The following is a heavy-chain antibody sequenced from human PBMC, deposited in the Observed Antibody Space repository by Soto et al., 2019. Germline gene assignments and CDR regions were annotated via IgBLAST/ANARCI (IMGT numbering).Heavy chain of an antibody. Sequence: SETLSLTCAVSGGSISSSNWWSWVRQPPGKGLEWIGEIYHSGSTNYNPSLKSRVTISVDKSKNQFSLKLSSVTAADTAVYYCASIQVGATNGGENDYWGQGTLVTVSS. CDR2: IYHSGST. V-gene: IGHV4-4*02. CDR1: GGSISSSNW. J-gene: IGHJ4*02. D-gene: IGHD1-26*01. CDR3: ASIQVGATNGGENDY.